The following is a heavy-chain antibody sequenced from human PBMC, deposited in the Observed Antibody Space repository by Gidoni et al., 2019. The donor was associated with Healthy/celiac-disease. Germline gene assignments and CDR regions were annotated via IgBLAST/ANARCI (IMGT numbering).Heavy chain of an antibody. Sequence: QVQLVQSGAEVKKPGASVKVSCKASGYTFPSYGISWVRQAPGQGLEWMGWISAYNGNTNYAQKLQGRVTMTTDTSTSTAYMELRSLRSDDTAVYYCARVGTYYYGSGSYPPYYFDYWGQGTLVTVSS. D-gene: IGHD3-10*01. J-gene: IGHJ4*02. CDR3: ARVGTYYYGSGSYPPYYFDY. CDR2: ISAYNGNT. V-gene: IGHV1-18*01. CDR1: GYTFPSYG.